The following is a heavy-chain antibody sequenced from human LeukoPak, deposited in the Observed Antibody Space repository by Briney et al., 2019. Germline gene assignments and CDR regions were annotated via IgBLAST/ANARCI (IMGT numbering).Heavy chain of an antibody. Sequence: SQTLSLTCTVSGGSISSTTYYWTWIRQPAGKGLEWIGRIYSSGSTNYNASLKSRVTISIDTSKNQFSLKLSSVTAADTAVYYCARQTTVTTFAFDIWGQGTMVTVSS. CDR1: GGSISSTTYY. V-gene: IGHV4-61*02. CDR3: ARQTTVTTFAFDI. D-gene: IGHD4-17*01. J-gene: IGHJ3*02. CDR2: IYSSGST.